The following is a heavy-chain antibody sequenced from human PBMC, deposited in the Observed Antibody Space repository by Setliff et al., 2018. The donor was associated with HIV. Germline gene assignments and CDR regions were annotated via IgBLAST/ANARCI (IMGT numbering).Heavy chain of an antibody. D-gene: IGHD6-13*01. CDR2: INTATGDT. J-gene: IGHJ6*03. V-gene: IGHV1-3*04. CDR3: ARQRGIDTYFYSYYYMDV. Sequence: ASVKVSCKASGYIFSNFAMHWVRQAPGQSLEWMGWINTATGDTKYSQRFQDRITIFRNTSASTAYMDLGSLTSEDTAVYYCARQRGIDTYFYSYYYMDVWGKGTTVTVSS. CDR1: GYIFSNFA.